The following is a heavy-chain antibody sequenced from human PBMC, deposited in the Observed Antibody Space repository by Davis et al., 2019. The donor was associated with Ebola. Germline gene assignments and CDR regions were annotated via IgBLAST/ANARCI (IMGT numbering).Heavy chain of an antibody. Sequence: AASVKVSCKASGYTFTSYGISWVRQAPGQGLEWMGWISAYNGNTNYAQKLQGRVTMTTDTSTSTAYMELRSLRSDDTAVYYCARLSLFGYCSGGSCYLGGAFDIWGQGTMVTVSS. J-gene: IGHJ3*02. CDR2: ISAYNGNT. D-gene: IGHD2-15*01. CDR3: ARLSLFGYCSGGSCYLGGAFDI. V-gene: IGHV1-18*01. CDR1: GYTFTSYG.